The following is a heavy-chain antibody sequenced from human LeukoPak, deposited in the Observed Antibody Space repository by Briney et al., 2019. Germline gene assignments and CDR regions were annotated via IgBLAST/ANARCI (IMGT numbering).Heavy chain of an antibody. V-gene: IGHV3-7*01. D-gene: IGHD4-17*01. CDR2: IKQDGSEK. CDR3: ARDTDPGRTTVTFDY. Sequence: GGSLRLSCAASGFTFSSYWMGWVRQAPGKGLEWVANIKQDGSEKYYVDSVKGRFTISRDNAKNSLYLQMNSLRAEDTAVYYCARDTDPGRTTVTFDYWGQGTLVTVSS. J-gene: IGHJ4*02. CDR1: GFTFSSYW.